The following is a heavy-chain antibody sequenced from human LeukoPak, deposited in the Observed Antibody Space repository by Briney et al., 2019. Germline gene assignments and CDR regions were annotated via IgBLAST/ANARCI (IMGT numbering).Heavy chain of an antibody. CDR1: GFTFSDYY. J-gene: IGHJ6*01. D-gene: IGHD3-10*01. V-gene: IGHV3-11*01. CDR3: ASLFGSGSYYNKPYYYGMDV. Sequence: GGSLRLSCAASGFTFSDYYMSWIRQAPGEGLEWVSYISSSGSTIYYADSVKGRFTISRDNAKNSLYLQMNSLRAEDTAVYYCASLFGSGSYYNKPYYYGMDVWGQGATVTVSS. CDR2: ISSSGSTI.